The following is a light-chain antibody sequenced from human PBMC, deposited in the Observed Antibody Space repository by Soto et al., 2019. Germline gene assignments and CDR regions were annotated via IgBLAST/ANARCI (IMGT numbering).Light chain of an antibody. CDR1: SSDVGGYNY. Sequence: QSALTQPASVSGSPGQSVTISCTGTSSDVGGYNYVSWYQQNAGKAPKLTIYDVSNRPSGVSDRFSGSKSGNTASLTISGLLAEDEADYYCSSYTSGTTRYVFGTGTKVTVL. J-gene: IGLJ1*01. V-gene: IGLV2-14*03. CDR2: DVS. CDR3: SSYTSGTTRYV.